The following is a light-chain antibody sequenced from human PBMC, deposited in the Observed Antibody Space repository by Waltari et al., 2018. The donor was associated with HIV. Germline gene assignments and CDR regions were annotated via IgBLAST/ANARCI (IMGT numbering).Light chain of an antibody. V-gene: IGKV1-9*01. CDR1: QDISNN. CDR3: QQLNGDPFT. J-gene: IGKJ3*01. CDR2: AAS. Sequence: IQLTQSPSFRSASVRDRVTITCRASQDISNNVAWYQQKPGTVPKLLIYAASTLHSGVPSRFSGSGSGTEFTLTITSLQPDDFATYYCQQLNGDPFTFGPGTKVDIK.